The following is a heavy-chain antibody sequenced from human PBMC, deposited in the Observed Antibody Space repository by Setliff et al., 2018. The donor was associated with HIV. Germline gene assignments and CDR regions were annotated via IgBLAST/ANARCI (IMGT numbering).Heavy chain of an antibody. Sequence: SETLSLTCTVSDGSISSHYWSWIRQPPGKGLEWIGYSFYSGSTNYNPSLKSRVTISVDTSKNQFSLKLISVTAADTAMYYCARLDYGSGSYPYLFDYWGQGALVTVSS. D-gene: IGHD3-10*01. CDR2: SFYSGST. CDR3: ARLDYGSGSYPYLFDY. V-gene: IGHV4-59*11. CDR1: DGSISSHY. J-gene: IGHJ4*02.